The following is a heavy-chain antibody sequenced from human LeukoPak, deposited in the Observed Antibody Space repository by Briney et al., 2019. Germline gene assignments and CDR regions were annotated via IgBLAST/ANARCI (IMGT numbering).Heavy chain of an antibody. Sequence: GASVKVSCKASGGTFSSYAISWVRQAPGQGLEWMGGIIPIFGTANYAQKFQGRVTITTDESTSTAYMELSSLRSEDTAVYYCARVGVLQSTTQDYYYMDVWGKGTTVTVSS. V-gene: IGHV1-69*05. D-gene: IGHD4-11*01. CDR2: IIPIFGTA. CDR1: GGTFSSYA. J-gene: IGHJ6*03. CDR3: ARVGVLQSTTQDYYYMDV.